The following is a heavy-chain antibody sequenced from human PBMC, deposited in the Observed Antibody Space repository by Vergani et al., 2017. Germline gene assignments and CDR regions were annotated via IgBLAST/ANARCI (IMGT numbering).Heavy chain of an antibody. Sequence: QVQLQESGPGLVKPSETLTLTCDVSDSSIMTNPYWGWFRQSPGKGLEWIGCIHHSGDTHYNSSLKSRVSISFVSSRKFSLSLTSLTAADTAIYYCARHRGSGGFFPSSYFYGMDVWGHGTTVTVSS. J-gene: IGHJ6*02. CDR3: ARHRGSGGFFPSSYFYGMDV. V-gene: IGHV4-38-2*01. CDR1: DSSIMTNPY. D-gene: IGHD3-10*01. CDR2: IHHSGDT.